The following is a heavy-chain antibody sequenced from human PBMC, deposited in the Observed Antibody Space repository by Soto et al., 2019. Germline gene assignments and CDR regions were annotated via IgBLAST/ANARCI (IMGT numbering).Heavy chain of an antibody. CDR3: ARGGGTERQTYELDY. D-gene: IGHD5-12*01. CDR1: GFTFSSYG. Sequence: PVGSLRLSCAASGFTFSSYGMHWVRQAPGKGLEWVADISYDGSKKYYVDSVKGRFTISRDNTKKTLYLQMNSLRAEDTAVYYCARGGGTERQTYELDYWGQGTVVTASS. CDR2: ISYDGSKK. J-gene: IGHJ4*02. V-gene: IGHV3-30*03.